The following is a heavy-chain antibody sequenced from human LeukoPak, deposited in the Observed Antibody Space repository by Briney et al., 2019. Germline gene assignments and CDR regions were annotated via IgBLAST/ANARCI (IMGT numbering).Heavy chain of an antibody. CDR2: TTGTTGGT. CDR3: AKRLIGNSGLYNFDY. Sequence: GGSLRLSCAASGFTFSKYAMTWVRQAPGKGLEVVSSTTGTTGGTYYADSVKGRFTISRDNSKNTLYLQMNSLRAEDTAIYYCAKRLIGNSGLYNFDYWGQGALVTVSS. V-gene: IGHV3-23*01. CDR1: GFTFSKYA. J-gene: IGHJ4*02. D-gene: IGHD1-7*01.